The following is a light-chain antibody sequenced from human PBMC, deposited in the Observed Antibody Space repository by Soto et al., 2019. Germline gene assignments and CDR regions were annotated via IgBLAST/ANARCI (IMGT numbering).Light chain of an antibody. CDR2: YDS. CDR3: QVWDSSSAHPDWV. V-gene: IGLV3-21*04. J-gene: IGLJ3*02. CDR1: NIGSES. Sequence: SYELTQPPSVSVAPGKTATITCGANNIGSESVHWYQQKPGQAPVLVIYYDSDRPSGIPERFSGSNSGNTATLTISRVEAGDEADYYCQVWDSSSAHPDWVFGGGTKLTVL.